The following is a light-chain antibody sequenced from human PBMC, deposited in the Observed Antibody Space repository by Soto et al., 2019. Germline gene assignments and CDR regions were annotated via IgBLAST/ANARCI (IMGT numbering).Light chain of an antibody. Sequence: DIQMTQSPSSLSASVGDRVTITCRASQSITSYLNWYQQKPGKAPNLLIYAASSLQSGVPSRFSGSGSGTDFTLTISSLQPEDFAVYYCQQYDSRTPWTFGPGAKVEVK. V-gene: IGKV1-39*01. CDR3: QQYDSRTPWT. CDR1: QSITSY. CDR2: AAS. J-gene: IGKJ1*01.